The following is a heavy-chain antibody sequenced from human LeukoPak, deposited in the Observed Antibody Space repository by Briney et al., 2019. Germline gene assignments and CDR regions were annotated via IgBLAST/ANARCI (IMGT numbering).Heavy chain of an antibody. V-gene: IGHV1-2*04. CDR1: GYTFTGCY. CDR3: ARDFSGVGRRSSYYYGMDV. CDR2: INPNSGGT. D-gene: IGHD6-13*01. J-gene: IGHJ6*02. Sequence: ASVKVSCKASGYTFTGCYMHWVRQAPGQGLEWMGWINPNSGGTSYAQKFQGWVTMTRDTSISTAYMELSRLRSDDTAVYYCARDFSGVGRRSSYYYGMDVWGQGTTVTVSS.